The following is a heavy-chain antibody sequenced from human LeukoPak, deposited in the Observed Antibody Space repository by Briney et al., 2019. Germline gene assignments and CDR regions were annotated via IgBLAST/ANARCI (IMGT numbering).Heavy chain of an antibody. Sequence: ASVKVSCKASGYTFTSYAMHWVRQAPGQRLEWMGWINAGNGNTKYSQKFQGRVTITADKSTSTAYMELSSLRSEDTAVYYCARALYCSSTSCYYYYGMDVWGQGTTVTVSS. D-gene: IGHD2-2*01. CDR3: ARALYCSSTSCYYYYGMDV. CDR2: INAGNGNT. V-gene: IGHV1-3*01. J-gene: IGHJ6*02. CDR1: GYTFTSYA.